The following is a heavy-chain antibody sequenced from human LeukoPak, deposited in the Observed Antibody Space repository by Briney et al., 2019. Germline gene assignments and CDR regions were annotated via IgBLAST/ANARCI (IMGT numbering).Heavy chain of an antibody. CDR2: IIPIFGTA. Sequence: SVKVSCKASGGTFSSYAISWVRQAPGQGLEWMGGIIPIFGTANYAQKFQGRVTITADESTSTAYMELSSLRSADTAVYYCARGAQKMATELYGMDVRGQGTTVTVSS. D-gene: IGHD5-24*01. J-gene: IGHJ6*02. CDR1: GGTFSSYA. CDR3: ARGAQKMATELYGMDV. V-gene: IGHV1-69*13.